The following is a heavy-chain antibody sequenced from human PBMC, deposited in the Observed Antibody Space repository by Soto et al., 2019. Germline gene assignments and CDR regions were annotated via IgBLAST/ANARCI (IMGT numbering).Heavy chain of an antibody. CDR3: ARGFGWDQTAVGAFDI. V-gene: IGHV4-34*01. CDR1: GGSFSGYY. J-gene: IGHJ3*02. D-gene: IGHD1-26*01. CDR2: INHSGST. Sequence: SETLSLTCAVYGGSFSGYYWSWIRQPPGKGLEWIGEINHSGSTNYNPSLKSRVTISVDTSKNQFSLKLSSVTAADTAVYYCARGFGWDQTAVGAFDIWGQGTMVTVSS.